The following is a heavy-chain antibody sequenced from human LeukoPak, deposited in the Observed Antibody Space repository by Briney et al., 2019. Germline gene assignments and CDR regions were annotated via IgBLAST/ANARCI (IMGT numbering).Heavy chain of an antibody. CDR1: GGTFSSYA. V-gene: IGHV1-69*05. J-gene: IGHJ4*02. D-gene: IGHD1-26*01. Sequence: SVKVSCKASGGTFSSYAISWVRQAPGQGLEWMGGIIPIFGTANYAQKFQARVTITTGESTSTAYMELSSLRSEDTAVYYCASLRGSYLDYWGQGTLVTVSS. CDR2: IIPIFGTA. CDR3: ASLRGSYLDY.